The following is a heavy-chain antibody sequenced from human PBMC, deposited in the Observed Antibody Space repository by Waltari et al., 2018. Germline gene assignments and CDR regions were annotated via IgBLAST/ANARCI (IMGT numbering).Heavy chain of an antibody. D-gene: IGHD3-16*02. J-gene: IGHJ5*02. CDR3: ATVRLGELSDEGPERNWFDP. V-gene: IGHV1-24*01. Sequence: QVQLVQSGAEVKKPGASVKVSCKVSGYTLTELSMHWVRQAPGNGIEWMGGFETEDGETSHAPKLQGRFTMTEDTSTDTAYMELSSLRSEDTAVYYCATVRLGELSDEGPERNWFDPWGQGTLVTVSS. CDR1: GYTLTELS. CDR2: FETEDGET.